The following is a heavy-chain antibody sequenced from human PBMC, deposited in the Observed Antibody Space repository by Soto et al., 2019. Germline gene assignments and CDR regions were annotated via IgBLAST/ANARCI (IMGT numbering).Heavy chain of an antibody. Sequence: QVQLQESGPGLVKPSETLSLTCTVSGGSISTYYWSWIRQPPGKGLESIGYIHYSGTTNYNPSLKSRVTISVDTSKNQFSLKLSSGTAADTAVYYCARGYYDSSGYYHAYWYFDLWGRGTLVTVSS. D-gene: IGHD3-22*01. J-gene: IGHJ2*01. CDR2: IHYSGTT. CDR3: ARGYYDSSGYYHAYWYFDL. CDR1: GGSISTYY. V-gene: IGHV4-59*01.